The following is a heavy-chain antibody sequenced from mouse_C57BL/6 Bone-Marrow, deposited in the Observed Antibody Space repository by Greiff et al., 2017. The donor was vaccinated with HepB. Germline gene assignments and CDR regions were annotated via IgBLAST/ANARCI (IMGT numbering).Heavy chain of an antibody. V-gene: IGHV1-54*01. D-gene: IGHD1-1*01. CDR2: INPGSGGT. CDR3: ARGYYYGSSLDY. Sequence: QVQLQQSGAELVRPGTSVKVSCKASGYAFTNYLIEWVKQRPGQGLEWIGVINPGSGGTNYNEKFKGKATLTADKSSSTAYMQLSSLTSEDSAVYFCARGYYYGSSLDYWGQGTTLTVSS. J-gene: IGHJ2*01. CDR1: GYAFTNYL.